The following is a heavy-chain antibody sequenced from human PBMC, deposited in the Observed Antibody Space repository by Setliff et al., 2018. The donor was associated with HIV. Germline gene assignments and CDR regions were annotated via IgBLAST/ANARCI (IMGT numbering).Heavy chain of an antibody. CDR3: GKADCSAGSCPDY. Sequence: LSLTCTVSGFIIGDGHYWAWIRQPPGKGLEWIGSIYATGSTFYNPSLKSRVTISIGTSRNQFSLKLTSVTDADTAVYFCGKADCSAGSCPDYWGRGTLVTVSS. D-gene: IGHD2-15*01. CDR2: IYATGST. J-gene: IGHJ4*02. V-gene: IGHV4-38-2*02. CDR1: GFIIGDGHY.